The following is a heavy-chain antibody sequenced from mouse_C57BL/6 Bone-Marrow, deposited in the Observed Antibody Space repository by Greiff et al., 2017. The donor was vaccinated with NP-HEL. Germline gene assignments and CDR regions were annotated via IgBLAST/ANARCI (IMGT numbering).Heavy chain of an antibody. D-gene: IGHD1-3*01. CDR1: GYTFTSYG. CDR2: IYPRSGNT. CDR3: ARSGGFAY. V-gene: IGHV1-81*01. Sequence: QVQLQQSGAELARPGASVKLSCKASGYTFTSYGISWVKQRTGQGLEWIGEIYPRSGNTYYNEKFKGKATLTADKSSSTAYMELRSLTSEDSVVYFCARSGGFAYWGQGTLVTVSA. J-gene: IGHJ3*01.